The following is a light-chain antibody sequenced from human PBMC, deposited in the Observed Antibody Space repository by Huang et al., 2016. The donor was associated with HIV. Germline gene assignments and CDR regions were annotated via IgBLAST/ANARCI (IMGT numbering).Light chain of an antibody. CDR1: QSITTY. Sequence: IQMTQSPSSLPAFVGDRVTITCRASQSITTYLNWYQQKIGESPKLLIYAASILQSGVPLRFGGSGSGTNFSLTITNLQSEDFAVYYGQQSYSIPWTFGQGTRVEI. CDR2: AAS. J-gene: IGKJ1*01. CDR3: QQSYSIPWT. V-gene: IGKV1-39*01.